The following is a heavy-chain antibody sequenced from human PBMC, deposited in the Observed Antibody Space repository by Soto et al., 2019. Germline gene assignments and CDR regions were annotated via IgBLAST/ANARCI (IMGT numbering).Heavy chain of an antibody. V-gene: IGHV1-8*01. CDR2: MNPNTGNT. Sequence: ASVKVSCKASGYTFTSYGVHWVRQAAGQGLEWMGWMNPNTGNTGYAQKFQGRVTLTRDTSISTAYLELSSLTSEDTAVYYCARADRSGSGTYYIDDWSQGIRVTVAS. CDR1: GYTFTSYG. D-gene: IGHD3-10*01. J-gene: IGHJ4*02. CDR3: ARADRSGSGTYYIDD.